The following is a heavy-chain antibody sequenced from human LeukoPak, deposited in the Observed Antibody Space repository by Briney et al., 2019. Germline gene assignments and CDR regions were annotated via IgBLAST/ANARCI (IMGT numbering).Heavy chain of an antibody. CDR2: IYTSGNT. D-gene: IGHD1-7*01. V-gene: IGHV4-4*07. CDR1: GGSISSYY. Sequence: PSETLSLTRTVSGGSISSYYWSWIRQPAGKGLEWIGRIYTSGNTNYSPSPKSRVTMSVDTSKNQFSLKLSSVTAADTAVYYCARDVNWNYDWFDPWGQGTLVTVSS. J-gene: IGHJ5*02. CDR3: ARDVNWNYDWFDP.